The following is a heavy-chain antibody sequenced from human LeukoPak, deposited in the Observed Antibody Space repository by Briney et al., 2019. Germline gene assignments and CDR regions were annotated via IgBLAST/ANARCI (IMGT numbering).Heavy chain of an antibody. Sequence: GGSLRFSCAASGFTFSSYGMHWVRQAPGKGLEWVAVISYDGSNKYYADSVKGRFTISRDNSKNTLYLQMNSLRAEDTAVYYCAKDPFGYWGQGTLVTVSS. CDR3: AKDPFGY. V-gene: IGHV3-30*18. CDR1: GFTFSSYG. D-gene: IGHD3-10*01. CDR2: ISYDGSNK. J-gene: IGHJ4*02.